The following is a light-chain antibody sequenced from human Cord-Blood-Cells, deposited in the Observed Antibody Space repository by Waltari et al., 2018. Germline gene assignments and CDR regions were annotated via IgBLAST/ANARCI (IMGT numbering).Light chain of an antibody. CDR2: GAS. CDR3: QQYNSWPYS. V-gene: IGKV3-15*01. Sequence: EIVMTQSPATLSVSTGELATLSCRASQRVSSNLAWYQQKPGQAPRLLIYGASTRATGIPARFSGSGSGTEFTLTISSLQSEDFAVYYCQQYNSWPYSFGQGTKLDIK. J-gene: IGKJ2*03. CDR1: QRVSSN.